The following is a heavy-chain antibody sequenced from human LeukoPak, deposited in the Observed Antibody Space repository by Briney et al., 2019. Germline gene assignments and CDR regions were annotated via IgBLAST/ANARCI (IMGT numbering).Heavy chain of an antibody. D-gene: IGHD3-22*01. Sequence: PSETLSLTCAVYGGSFSGYYWSWIRQPPGKGLEWIGEINHSGSTNYNPSLKSRVTISVDTSKNQFSLKLSSVTAADTAVYYCARAITYYYDSSGYYGDSCFDYWGQGTLVTVSS. V-gene: IGHV4-34*01. J-gene: IGHJ4*02. CDR1: GGSFSGYY. CDR2: INHSGST. CDR3: ARAITYYYDSSGYYGDSCFDY.